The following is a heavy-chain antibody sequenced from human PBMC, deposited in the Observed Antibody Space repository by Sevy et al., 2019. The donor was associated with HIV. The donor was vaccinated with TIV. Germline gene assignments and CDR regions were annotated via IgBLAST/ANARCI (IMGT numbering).Heavy chain of an antibody. CDR3: ARTYCSSTAGCQYFHH. Sequence: ASVKVSCKASGYIVTNYGIMWVRQAPGQGLEWMGWSSGYNGNTKYAQKFQGRVTMTTEKSTATAYMEVRSLRSDDTALYYCARTYCSSTAGCQYFHHWGQCTLVTVSS. CDR1: GYIVTNYG. V-gene: IGHV1-18*01. D-gene: IGHD2-2*01. J-gene: IGHJ1*01. CDR2: SSGYNGNT.